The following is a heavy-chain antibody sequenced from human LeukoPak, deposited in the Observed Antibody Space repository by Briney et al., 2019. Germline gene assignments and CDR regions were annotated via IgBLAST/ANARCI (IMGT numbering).Heavy chain of an antibody. Sequence: GGSLRLSCEASGFTFSSYAMHWVRQAPGKGLDWGAASSLEGSDTYYADPVKGRFTVSRDKSKNMLYVPMNSLRPEDTAVYYCARPSSGTVLFYFDFWGRGTLVTVSS. CDR2: SSLEGSDT. CDR1: GFTFSSYA. V-gene: IGHV3-30*04. D-gene: IGHD5-12*01. J-gene: IGHJ4*02. CDR3: ARPSSGTVLFYFDF.